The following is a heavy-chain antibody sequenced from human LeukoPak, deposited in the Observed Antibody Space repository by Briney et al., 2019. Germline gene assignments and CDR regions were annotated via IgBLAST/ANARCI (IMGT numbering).Heavy chain of an antibody. V-gene: IGHV3-53*01. J-gene: IGHJ4*02. CDR1: GFTVSNSY. CDR3: GILTRDY. D-gene: IGHD3-9*01. CDR2: IYSDGTS. Sequence: PGGSLRLSCAASGFTVSNSYMSWIRQAPGKGLEWVSVIYSDGTSYYADSVKGRFTISRDNSKNTLYLQMNSLRAEDTAVYYCGILTRDYWGQGTLVTVSS.